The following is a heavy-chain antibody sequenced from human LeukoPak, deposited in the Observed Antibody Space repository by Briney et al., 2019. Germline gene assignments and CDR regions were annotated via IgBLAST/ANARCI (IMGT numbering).Heavy chain of an antibody. CDR1: GFTFSSYG. V-gene: IGHV3-30*03. CDR3: ARAYSDTIFDY. Sequence: GGSLRLSCAASGFTFSSYGMHWVRQAPGKGLEWVAVISYDGSNKYYADSVKGRFTISRDNSKNTLYLQMNSPRAEDTAVYYCARAYSDTIFDYWGQGTLVTVSS. D-gene: IGHD2-15*01. J-gene: IGHJ4*02. CDR2: ISYDGSNK.